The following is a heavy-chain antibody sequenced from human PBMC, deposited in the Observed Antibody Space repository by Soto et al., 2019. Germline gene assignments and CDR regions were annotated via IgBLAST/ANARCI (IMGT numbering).Heavy chain of an antibody. Sequence: EVQLVESGGGLVQPGGSLRLSCAASGFTVSSNYMSWVRQAPGKGLEWVSVIYSGGSTYYADSVKGRFTISRDNSKNTLYLQMNSLRAEDTAXXXXXXXXXXTGMDVWGQGTTVTVSS. J-gene: IGHJ6*02. CDR2: IYSGGST. V-gene: IGHV3-66*01. CDR1: GFTVSSNY. CDR3: XXXXXXTGMDV.